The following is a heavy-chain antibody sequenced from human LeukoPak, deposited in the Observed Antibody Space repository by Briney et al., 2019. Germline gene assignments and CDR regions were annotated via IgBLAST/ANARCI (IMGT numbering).Heavy chain of an antibody. Sequence: GESLKISCKGSGYSFTSYWIGWVRQMPGKGLEWMGIIYPGDSDTRYSPSFQGQVTISADKSISTAYLQWSSLKASDTAMYYCARDTGGGNSPYYYYGMDVWGQGTTVTVSS. CDR2: IYPGDSDT. V-gene: IGHV5-51*01. CDR3: ARDTGGGNSPYYYYGMDV. J-gene: IGHJ6*02. D-gene: IGHD4-23*01. CDR1: GYSFTSYW.